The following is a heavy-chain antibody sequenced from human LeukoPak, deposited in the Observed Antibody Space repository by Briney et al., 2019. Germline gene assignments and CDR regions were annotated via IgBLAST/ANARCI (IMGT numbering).Heavy chain of an antibody. Sequence: SETLSLTCTVSGGSISSYYWSWIRQPPGKGLEWIGYVYYSGSTNYNPSLKSRVAISVDTSKNQFSLKLSSVTAADTAVYYCARGTGTAVYWGQGTLVTVSS. V-gene: IGHV4-59*01. CDR1: GGSISSYY. J-gene: IGHJ4*02. D-gene: IGHD6-19*01. CDR3: ARGTGTAVY. CDR2: VYYSGST.